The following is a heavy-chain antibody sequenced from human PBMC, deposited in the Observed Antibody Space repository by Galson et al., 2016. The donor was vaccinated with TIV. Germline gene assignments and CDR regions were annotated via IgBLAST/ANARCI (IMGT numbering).Heavy chain of an antibody. V-gene: IGHV1-18*01. D-gene: IGHD3-10*01. Sequence: SVKVSCKASGYTFINYGISWVRQAPGQGLEWMGWISTNNGKTNFAHKLQGRVSMTTDTSTSTAYMELRGLRSDDTAFYYCARDIMVRGVSHYYYGMDVWGQGTTVTVSS. CDR3: ARDIMVRGVSHYYYGMDV. J-gene: IGHJ6*02. CDR1: GYTFINYG. CDR2: ISTNNGKT.